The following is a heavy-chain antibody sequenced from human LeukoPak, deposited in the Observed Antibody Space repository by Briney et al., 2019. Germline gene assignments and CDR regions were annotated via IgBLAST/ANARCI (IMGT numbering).Heavy chain of an antibody. CDR1: GFTFSNYA. J-gene: IGHJ4*02. Sequence: GGSLRLSCAAFGFTFSNYAMHWVRQAPGQGLEWVALISYDGSNKYYADSVKGRFTISRDNSKSTLYLQMNSLRAEDTAVYYCAKDRTSRITAADYWGQGTLVTVSS. V-gene: IGHV3-30-3*01. CDR3: AKDRTSRITAADY. CDR2: ISYDGSNK. D-gene: IGHD6-25*01.